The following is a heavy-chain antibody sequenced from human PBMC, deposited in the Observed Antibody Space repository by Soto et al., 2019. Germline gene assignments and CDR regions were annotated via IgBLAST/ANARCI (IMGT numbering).Heavy chain of an antibody. CDR3: ARDRRYDFWSGYPRYGMDV. V-gene: IGHV3-33*01. CDR1: GFTFSSYG. J-gene: IGHJ6*02. CDR2: IWYDGSNK. D-gene: IGHD3-3*01. Sequence: QVQLVESGGGVVQPGRSLRLSCAASGFTFSSYGMHWVRQAPGKGLEWVAVIWYDGSNKYYADSVKGRFTISRDNSKNKLYLQMNSLRAEDTAVYYCARDRRYDFWSGYPRYGMDVWGQGTTVTVSS.